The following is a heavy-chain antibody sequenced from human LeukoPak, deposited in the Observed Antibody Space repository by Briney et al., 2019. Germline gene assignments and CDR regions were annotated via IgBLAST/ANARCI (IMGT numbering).Heavy chain of an antibody. CDR2: ISAGGTST. V-gene: IGHV3-23*01. J-gene: IGHJ5*02. D-gene: IGHD7-27*01. Sequence: GGSLRLSCAASGFTFSSYAMSWVPQAAGKGPEWVSAISAGGTSTYYADSVKGRFTISRDNSKNTLYLQMNSLRAEDTAIYYCAKESANWGYNWFDPWGQGTLVTVSS. CDR1: GFTFSSYA. CDR3: AKESANWGYNWFDP.